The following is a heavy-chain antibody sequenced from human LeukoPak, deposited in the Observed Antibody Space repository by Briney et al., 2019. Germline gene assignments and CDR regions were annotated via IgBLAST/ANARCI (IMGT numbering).Heavy chain of an antibody. CDR2: INPYSGGT. CDR1: GYTFTDYY. V-gene: IGHV1-2*02. CDR3: ARGSSTRVYYYYYMDV. D-gene: IGHD6-6*01. Sequence: ASVKVSCKASGYTFTDYYMHWVRQAPGRGLEWMGWINPYSGGTNYEQKFQGRVTMTRDTSISTAYMEVSRVRSDDTAMYYCARGSSTRVYYYYYMDVWGKGTTVTVSS. J-gene: IGHJ6*03.